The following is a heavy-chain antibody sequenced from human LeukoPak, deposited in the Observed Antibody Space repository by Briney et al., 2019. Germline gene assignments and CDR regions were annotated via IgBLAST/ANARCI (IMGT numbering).Heavy chain of an antibody. J-gene: IGHJ6*03. CDR1: GGSISSRSDY. CDR3: SRSXXYGGLYFYYYMDV. D-gene: IGHD4-23*01. Sequence: PSETLSLTCTVSGGSISSRSDYWGWIRQTPGKGLEWIGNLDSSGSTYYNPSLKSRVTISVGTSKNQFSLNLRSVTAADTAIYFXSRSXXYGGLYFYYYMDVWGKGTTVTVSS. V-gene: IGHV4-39*01. CDR2: LDSSGST.